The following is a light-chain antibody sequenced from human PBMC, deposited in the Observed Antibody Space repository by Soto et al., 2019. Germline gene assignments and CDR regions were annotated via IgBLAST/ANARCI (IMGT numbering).Light chain of an antibody. CDR1: QTISRY. CDR3: QQSYSTFYP. CDR2: AAS. Sequence: DIQMTQSPSSLSASVGDRVTITCRASQTISRYLNWYQQKPGKAPKLLIYAASSLQSGVSSRFSGSGSGTDIALTNRSLQPEDFAPYYCQQSYSTFYPFGQGTKLEI. J-gene: IGKJ2*01. V-gene: IGKV1-39*01.